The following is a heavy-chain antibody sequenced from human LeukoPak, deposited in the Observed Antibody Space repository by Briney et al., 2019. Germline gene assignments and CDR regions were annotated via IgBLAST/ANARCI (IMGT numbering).Heavy chain of an antibody. CDR1: GFTFSGSA. CDR2: IRSKANSYAT. J-gene: IGHJ4*02. CDR3: TRLFPNSGSYADY. Sequence: GGSLRLSCAASGFTFSGSAMHWVHQASGKGLEWVGRIRSKANSYATAYAASVKGRFTISRDDSKNTAYLQMNSLKTEDTAVYYCTRLFPNSGSYADYWGQGTLVTVSS. V-gene: IGHV3-73*01. D-gene: IGHD1-26*01.